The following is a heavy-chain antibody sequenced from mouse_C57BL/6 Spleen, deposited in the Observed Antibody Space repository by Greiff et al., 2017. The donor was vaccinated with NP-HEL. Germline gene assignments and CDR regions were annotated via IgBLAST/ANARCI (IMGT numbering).Heavy chain of an antibody. CDR3: ASGGSSYGFAY. D-gene: IGHD1-1*01. CDR2: IWGVGST. J-gene: IGHJ3*01. Sequence: VKVVESGPGLVAPSQSLSITCTVSGFSLTSYGVDWVRQSPGKGLEWLGVIWGVGSTNYNSALKSRLSISKDNSKSQVFLKMNSLQTDDTAMYYCASGGSSYGFAYWGQGTLVTVSA. V-gene: IGHV2-6*01. CDR1: GFSLTSYG.